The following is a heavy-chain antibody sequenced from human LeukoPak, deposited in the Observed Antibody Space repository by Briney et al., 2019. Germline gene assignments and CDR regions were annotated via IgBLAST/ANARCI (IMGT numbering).Heavy chain of an antibody. Sequence: GVALSLSYAVSGFYFSTYALLWVGPAPGKGLEGVSAISGSDPGTYHADSEKGRFTISRDNYKNMLLLQMNRLRLDDTAIYYCAKAPAGHCSGAICYPLDYWGRGILVSVSS. CDR2: ISGSDPGT. V-gene: IGHV3-23*01. J-gene: IGHJ4*02. D-gene: IGHD2-15*01. CDR3: AKAPAGHCSGAICYPLDY. CDR1: GFYFSTYA.